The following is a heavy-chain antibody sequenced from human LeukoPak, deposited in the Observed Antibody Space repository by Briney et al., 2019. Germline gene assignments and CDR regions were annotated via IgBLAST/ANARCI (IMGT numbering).Heavy chain of an antibody. J-gene: IGHJ6*03. CDR3: ATGVVVPAAFMDV. Sequence: SETLSLTCSVSGGSISSYYWSWIRQPPGKGLEWIGYIYYSGRTKYNPSLKSRVTISLDTSKNHFSLKLSSVTAADTAVYYCATGVVVPAAFMDVWGKGTTVTVSS. CDR2: IYYSGRT. CDR1: GGSISSYY. D-gene: IGHD2-2*01. V-gene: IGHV4-59*01.